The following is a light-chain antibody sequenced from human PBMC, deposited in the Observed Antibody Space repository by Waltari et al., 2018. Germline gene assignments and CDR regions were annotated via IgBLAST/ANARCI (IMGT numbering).Light chain of an antibody. Sequence: QAVVTQEPSLTVSPGGTVTLTCVSSTGAVTSTHWPYWFQQKLGQAPRTLIYDTDIKNSGTPARFSGSLLGGKAALTLSGAQPEDEAEYFCLLQYSGFRVFGGGTRLTVL. CDR3: LLQYSGFRV. CDR1: TGAVTSTHW. CDR2: DTD. V-gene: IGLV7-46*01. J-gene: IGLJ2*01.